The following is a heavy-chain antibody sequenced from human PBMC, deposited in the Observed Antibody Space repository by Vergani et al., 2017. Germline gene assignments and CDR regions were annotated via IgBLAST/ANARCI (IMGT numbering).Heavy chain of an antibody. CDR2: ISWNSGSI. D-gene: IGHD2-15*01. J-gene: IGHJ4*02. V-gene: IGHV3-9*01. CDR1: GFTFDDYA. CDR3: AKEGVRGYCSGGSCATAFDY. Sequence: EVQLVESGGGLVQPGRSLRLSCAASGFTFDDYAMHWVRPAPGKGLEWVSGISWNSGSIGYADSVKGRFTISRDNAKNSLYLQMNSLRAEDTALYYCAKEGVRGYCSGGSCATAFDYWGQGTLVTVSS.